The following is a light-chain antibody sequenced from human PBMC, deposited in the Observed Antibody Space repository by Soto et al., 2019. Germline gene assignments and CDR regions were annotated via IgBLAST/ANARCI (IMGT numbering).Light chain of an antibody. Sequence: IVLTQSPGTLSLSPGERATLSCRASQSVSSSYLAWYQQKPGQAPRLLIYAASSRATGIPDRFSGSGSGTDFTLTISRLEPVFFAVYYRQQYDCSPPTFGPGTNSDIK. J-gene: IGKJ3*01. CDR1: QSVSSSY. CDR2: AAS. CDR3: QQYDCSPPT. V-gene: IGKV3-20*01.